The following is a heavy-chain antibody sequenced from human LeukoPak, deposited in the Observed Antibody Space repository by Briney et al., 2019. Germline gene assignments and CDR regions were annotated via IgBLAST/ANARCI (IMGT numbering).Heavy chain of an antibody. CDR2: IYYSGST. V-gene: IGHV4-59*01. J-gene: IGHJ4*02. D-gene: IGHD3-10*01. CDR3: ARDRGWFGEFDY. CDR1: GGPISSYY. Sequence: SETLSLTCTVSGGPISSYYWSWIRQPPGKGLEWIGYIYYSGSTNYNPSLKSRVTISVDTSKNQFSLKLSSVTAADTAVYYCARDRGWFGEFDYWGQGTLVTVSS.